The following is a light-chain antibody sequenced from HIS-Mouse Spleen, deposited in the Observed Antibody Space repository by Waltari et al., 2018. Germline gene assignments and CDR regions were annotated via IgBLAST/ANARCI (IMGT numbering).Light chain of an antibody. CDR3: SSYAGSNNLV. Sequence: QSALTQPPSASGSPGQSVTISCTGTSSDVGGYNYVSWYQQHPGKAPKLMIYDVSKRPSGVPYRFSGAKSGNTAYLTVSGLQAEDEADYYCSSYAGSNNLVFGGGTKLTVL. J-gene: IGLJ3*02. CDR1: SSDVGGYNY. CDR2: DVS. V-gene: IGLV2-8*01.